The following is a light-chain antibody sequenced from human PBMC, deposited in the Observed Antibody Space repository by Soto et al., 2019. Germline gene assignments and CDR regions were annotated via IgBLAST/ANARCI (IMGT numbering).Light chain of an antibody. J-gene: IGLJ1*01. CDR2: EGS. Sequence: QSALTQPASVSGSPGQSITISCTGSSNDVGRYNQVSWYQQHPGKAPKVMIYEGSQRPSGVSNRFSGSKSGNTASLTISGLQAEDEADYYCCSYVGSTTYVFGTGTKLTV. CDR3: CSYVGSTTYV. CDR1: SNDVGRYNQ. V-gene: IGLV2-23*01.